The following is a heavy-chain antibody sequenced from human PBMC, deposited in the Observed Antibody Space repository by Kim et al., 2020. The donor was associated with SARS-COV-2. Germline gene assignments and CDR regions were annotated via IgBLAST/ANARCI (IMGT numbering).Heavy chain of an antibody. CDR1: GGSFSGYY. J-gene: IGHJ6*01. D-gene: IGHD3-22*01. CDR3: ARGYYYDSSGKDEYYYYYG. V-gene: IGHV4-34*01. Sequence: SETLSLTCAVYGGSFSGYYWSWNRQPPGKGLEWIGEINHSGSTNYNPSLKSRVTISVDTSKNQFSLKLSSVTAADTAVYYCARGYYYDSSGKDEYYYYYG. CDR2: INHSGST.